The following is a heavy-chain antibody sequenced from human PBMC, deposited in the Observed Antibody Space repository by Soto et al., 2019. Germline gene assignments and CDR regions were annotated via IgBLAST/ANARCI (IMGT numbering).Heavy chain of an antibody. CDR3: ARALHSYGRHDAFDI. D-gene: IGHD5-18*01. CDR2: IYYSGST. CDR1: GGSISSGGYD. J-gene: IGHJ3*02. V-gene: IGHV4-31*03. Sequence: PSETLSLTCTVSGGSISSGGYDWSWIRQHPGKGLEWIGYIYYSGSTYYNPSLKSRVTISVDTSKNQFSLKLSSVTAADTAVYYCARALHSYGRHDAFDIWGQGTMVTVSS.